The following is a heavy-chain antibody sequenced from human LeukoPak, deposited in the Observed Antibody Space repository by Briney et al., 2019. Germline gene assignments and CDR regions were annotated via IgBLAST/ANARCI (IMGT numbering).Heavy chain of an antibody. CDR1: GGSFRSYY. V-gene: IGHV4-59*01. J-gene: IGHJ6*03. CDR3: ARDGRGYSYAHYYYYMDV. CDR2: IYYSGST. D-gene: IGHD5-18*01. Sequence: SETLSLTCTVSGGSFRSYYWSWIRQPPGKGLEWIGYIYYSGSTNYNPSLKSRVTISVDTSKNQFSLKLSSVTAADTAVYYCARDGRGYSYAHYYYYMDVWGKGTTVTVSS.